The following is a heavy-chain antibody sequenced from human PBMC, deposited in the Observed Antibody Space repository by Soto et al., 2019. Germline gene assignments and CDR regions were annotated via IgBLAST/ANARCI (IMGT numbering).Heavy chain of an antibody. CDR1: GYTFTSYY. V-gene: IGHV1-46*03. CDR3: VNGGCSGGSCDPYAFDI. D-gene: IGHD2-15*01. CDR2: INPSGGST. J-gene: IGHJ3*02. Sequence: QVQLVQSGAEVKKPGASVKVSCKASGYTFTSYYMHWVRQAPGQGLEWMGIINPSGGSTSYAQKFQGRVTMTRDTSTSTVYMELSSMRSEDTAVYYCVNGGCSGGSCDPYAFDIWGQGTMVTVSS.